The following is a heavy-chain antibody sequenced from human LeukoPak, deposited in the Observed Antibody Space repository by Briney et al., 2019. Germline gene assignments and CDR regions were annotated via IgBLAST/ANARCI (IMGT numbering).Heavy chain of an antibody. V-gene: IGHV1-2*04. CDR3: ARPGYCSGGSCSTMGYYYYGMDV. D-gene: IGHD2-15*01. Sequence: ASVKVSCKASGYTFTGYYMHWVRQAPGQGLEWMGWINPNSGGTNYAQKFQGWVTMTRDTSISTAYMELSRLRSDDTAVYYCARPGYCSGGSCSTMGYYYYGMDVWGQGTTVTVSS. CDR1: GYTFTGYY. J-gene: IGHJ6*02. CDR2: INPNSGGT.